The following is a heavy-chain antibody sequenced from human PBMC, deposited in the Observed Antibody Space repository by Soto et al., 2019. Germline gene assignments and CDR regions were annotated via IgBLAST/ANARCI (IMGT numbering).Heavy chain of an antibody. CDR2: ITCNSGSI. Sequence: SLRLSCAASGFTFDDYAMDWVGQGPGQALWSFSGITCNSGSIVYADAVKGPFAISRHNAKNSLHLQMNSLRAEDTAFYYSLKDERINWYSGHFRHWGQGTLVTVSS. J-gene: IGHJ1*01. CDR3: LKDERINWYSGHFRH. CDR1: GFTFDDYA. D-gene: IGHD6-13*01. V-gene: IGHV3-9*01.